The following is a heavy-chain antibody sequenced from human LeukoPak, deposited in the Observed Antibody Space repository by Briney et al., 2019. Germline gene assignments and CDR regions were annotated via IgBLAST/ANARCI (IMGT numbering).Heavy chain of an antibody. J-gene: IGHJ4*02. CDR1: GFTFSSYW. V-gene: IGHV3-74*01. Sequence: GGSLRLSCAASGFTFSSYWMHWVRQAPGKGLVWVSRINSDGSSTSYADSVKGRSTTSRDNAKNTLYLQMNSLRAEDTAVYYCASIAARLGGDYWGQGTLVTVSS. CDR2: INSDGSST. CDR3: ASIAARLGGDY. D-gene: IGHD6-6*01.